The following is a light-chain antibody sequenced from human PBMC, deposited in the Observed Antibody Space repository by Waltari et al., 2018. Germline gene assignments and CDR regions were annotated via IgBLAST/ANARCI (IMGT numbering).Light chain of an antibody. V-gene: IGLV2-14*03. Sequence: QSALTQPASVSGSLGQSITISCTGTSSDVGGYNYVSWFQQHPGKAPKLMIYDVSNRPSGVSNRVSGSKSGNTASLTISGLQAEDEADYYCSSYTSSSTYVFGTGTKVTVL. CDR3: SSYTSSSTYV. J-gene: IGLJ1*01. CDR2: DVS. CDR1: SSDVGGYNY.